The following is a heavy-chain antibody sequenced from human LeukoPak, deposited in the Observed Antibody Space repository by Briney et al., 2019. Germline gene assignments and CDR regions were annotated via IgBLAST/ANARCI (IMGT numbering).Heavy chain of an antibody. CDR3: AKDIGDSISYNHFDS. D-gene: IGHD3-22*01. V-gene: IGHV3-43*01. CDR2: ISWLGFTR. Sequence: GGSLRLSCVASGFTFDDYTMHWVRGAPGKGVEWVSVISWLGFTRKYAESVRGRFTISRDNRNNSLSLQMNSLTPEDPALYYCAKDIGDSISYNHFDSWGQGTLVTVPS. CDR1: GFTFDDYT. J-gene: IGHJ4*02.